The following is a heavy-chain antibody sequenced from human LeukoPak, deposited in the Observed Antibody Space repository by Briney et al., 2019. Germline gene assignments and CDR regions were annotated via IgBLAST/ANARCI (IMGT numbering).Heavy chain of an antibody. D-gene: IGHD3-3*01. Sequence: GRSLGLSCAASGFTFSSYAMHWVRQAPGKGLEWVAVISYDGSNKYYADSVKGRFTISRDNSKNTLYLQMNSLRAEDTAVYYCARVYDLVAMDVWGKGTTVTVSS. CDR1: GFTFSSYA. CDR3: ARVYDLVAMDV. CDR2: ISYDGSNK. V-gene: IGHV3-30*01. J-gene: IGHJ6*03.